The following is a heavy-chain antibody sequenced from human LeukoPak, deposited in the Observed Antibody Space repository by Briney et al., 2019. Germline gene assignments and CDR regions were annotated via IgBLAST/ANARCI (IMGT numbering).Heavy chain of an antibody. J-gene: IGHJ4*02. CDR1: GFTFSSYT. CDR3: ARGIQLWYTDY. Sequence: PGGSLRLSCAGSGFTFSSYTMNWVRQAPGKGLEWVSSVSSRSTYIYYADSVKGRFTISRDNVKNSMYLQMNSLRAEDTAVYYCARGIQLWYTDYWGQGTLVTVSS. CDR2: VSSRSTYI. V-gene: IGHV3-21*01. D-gene: IGHD5-18*01.